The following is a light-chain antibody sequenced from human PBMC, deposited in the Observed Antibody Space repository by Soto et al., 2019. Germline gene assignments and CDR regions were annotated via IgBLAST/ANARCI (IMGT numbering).Light chain of an antibody. J-gene: IGLJ1*01. CDR1: SSDVGDYNY. V-gene: IGLV2-14*01. Sequence: QSALTQPASVSGSPGQSITISCTGTSSDVGDYNYVSWYQQHPGKAPKLMIYEVRYRPSGVSIRFSGSKSGNTASLTISGLQAEDEADYYCSSYTSSSTPYVFGTGTKVTVL. CDR2: EVR. CDR3: SSYTSSSTPYV.